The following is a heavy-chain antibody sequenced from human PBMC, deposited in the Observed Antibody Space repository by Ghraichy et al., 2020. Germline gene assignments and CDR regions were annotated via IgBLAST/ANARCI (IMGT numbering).Heavy chain of an antibody. CDR1: GFTFTYYG. J-gene: IGHJ4*02. Sequence: GESLNISCAASGFTFTYYGLHWVRQAPGKGLEWVAVFSSYGNNKYYADSVKGRVTISRDTSKNTLYLQMNSLRLEDTAVYYCAKDPEFDSWGQGTLVTVSS. CDR2: FSSYGNNK. CDR3: AKDPEFDS. V-gene: IGHV3-30*18. D-gene: IGHD1-14*01.